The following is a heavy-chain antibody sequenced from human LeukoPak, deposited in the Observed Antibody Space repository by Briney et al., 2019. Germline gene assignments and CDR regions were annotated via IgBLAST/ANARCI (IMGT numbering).Heavy chain of an antibody. D-gene: IGHD3-22*01. CDR2: ISYDGSNK. CDR3: ARDPGITMIVVVNDAFDI. J-gene: IGHJ3*02. CDR1: GFTFSSYA. Sequence: PGGSLRLSCAASGFTFSSYAMHWVRQAPGKGLEWVAVISYDGSNKYYADSVKGRFTISRDNSKNTLYLQMNSLRAEDTAVYYCARDPGITMIVVVNDAFDIWGQATMVTVSS. V-gene: IGHV3-30-3*01.